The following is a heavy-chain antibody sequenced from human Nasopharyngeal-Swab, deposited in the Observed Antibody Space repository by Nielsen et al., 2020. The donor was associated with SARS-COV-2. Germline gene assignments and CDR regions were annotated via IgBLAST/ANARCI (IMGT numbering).Heavy chain of an antibody. CDR1: GFTFSSYG. J-gene: IGHJ4*02. CDR3: ARDRGDGYNLYYLDY. V-gene: IGHV3-30*03. D-gene: IGHD5-24*01. CDR2: ISYDGSNK. Sequence: GGSLRLSCAASGFTFSSYGMHWVRQAPGKGLEWVAVISYDGSNKYYADSVKGRFTISRDNSKNTLYLQMNSLRAEDTAVYYCARDRGDGYNLYYLDYWGQGTLVTVSS.